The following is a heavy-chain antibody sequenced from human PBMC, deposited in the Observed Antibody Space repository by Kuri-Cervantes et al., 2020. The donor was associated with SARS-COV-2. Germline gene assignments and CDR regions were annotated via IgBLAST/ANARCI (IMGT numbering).Heavy chain of an antibody. V-gene: IGHV1-2*04. CDR2: INPNSGGT. Sequence: ASAKVSCKASGYTFTVYYMHWVRQAPGQGLVWMGWINPNSGGTNYAQKFQGWVTMTRDTSISTAYMELCRLRSDDTAVYYCARSPAMITFGGDQNIMDVWGQGTTVTVSS. CDR3: ARSPAMITFGGDQNIMDV. D-gene: IGHD3-16*01. J-gene: IGHJ6*02. CDR1: GYTFTVYY.